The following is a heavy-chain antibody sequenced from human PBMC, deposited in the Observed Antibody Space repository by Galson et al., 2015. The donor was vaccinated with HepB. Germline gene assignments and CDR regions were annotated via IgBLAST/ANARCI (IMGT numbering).Heavy chain of an antibody. D-gene: IGHD1-26*01. CDR3: AGNPYSGSSYRRSQYYGMDV. CDR2: INPSGGST. V-gene: IGHV1-46*01. CDR1: GYTFTNYY. Sequence: SVKVSCKASGYTFTNYYMHWVRQAPGQGLEWMGVINPSGGSTTHAQKFQGRVIMTRDTSTSTVYMELRSLRSEDTAVYYCAGNPYSGSSYRRSQYYGMDVWGQGTTVTVSS. J-gene: IGHJ6*02.